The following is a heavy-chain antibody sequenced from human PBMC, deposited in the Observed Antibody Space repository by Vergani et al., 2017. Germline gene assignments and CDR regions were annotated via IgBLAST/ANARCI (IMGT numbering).Heavy chain of an antibody. CDR2: IYPGDSAT. Sequence: EVQLVQSGAEVKKPGESLKISCKGSGYIFTSYWIGWVRQMPGKGLEWMWLIYPGDSATRYSPSFQGQVTISADKSISTAYLQWSSLKASDTAMYYCARRALGGGSLYSWFDPWGQGTLVTVSS. V-gene: IGHV5-51*01. J-gene: IGHJ5*02. CDR3: ARRALGGGSLYSWFDP. CDR1: GYIFTSYW. D-gene: IGHD3-10*01.